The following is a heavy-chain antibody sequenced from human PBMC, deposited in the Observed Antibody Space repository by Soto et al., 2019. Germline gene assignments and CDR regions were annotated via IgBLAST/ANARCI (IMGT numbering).Heavy chain of an antibody. V-gene: IGHV4-31*03. D-gene: IGHD3-22*01. J-gene: IGHJ4*02. Sequence: SETLSLTCTVSGGSISSGGYYWSWIRQHPGKGLEWIGYIYYSGSTYYNPSLKSRVTISVDTSTNQCSLTLSSMTAADTAVYYCALRSMAVVPEYWGQGTLVTVSS. CDR3: ALRSMAVVPEY. CDR1: GGSISSGGYY. CDR2: IYYSGST.